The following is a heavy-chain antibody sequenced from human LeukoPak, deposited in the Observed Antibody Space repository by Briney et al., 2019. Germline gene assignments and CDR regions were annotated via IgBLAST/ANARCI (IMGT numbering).Heavy chain of an antibody. CDR3: ARARKTSGWYGDY. D-gene: IGHD6-19*01. J-gene: IGHJ4*02. V-gene: IGHV5-51*01. CDR1: GSSFTTYW. Sequence: GESLQISCKGSGSSFTTYWIGWVRQMPGKGLEWMGIIYPGDSDTRYSPSFQGQVTISADKSINTAYLQWISLKASDTAMYYCARARKTSGWYGDYWGQGTLVTVSS. CDR2: IYPGDSDT.